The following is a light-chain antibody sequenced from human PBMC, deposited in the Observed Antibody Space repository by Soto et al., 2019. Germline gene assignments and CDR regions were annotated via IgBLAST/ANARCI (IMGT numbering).Light chain of an antibody. CDR2: GAS. CDR3: QQYSKWPLT. CDR1: QSVSGY. Sequence: EIGMTQSPATLSVSPGERVTLSCRASQSVSGYLAWYQQKPGQAPRLLIYGASTGATGIPARFSGSGSGTEFILTISSLQSEDFAVYYCQQYSKWPLTFGGGTKVEIK. J-gene: IGKJ4*01. V-gene: IGKV3-15*01.